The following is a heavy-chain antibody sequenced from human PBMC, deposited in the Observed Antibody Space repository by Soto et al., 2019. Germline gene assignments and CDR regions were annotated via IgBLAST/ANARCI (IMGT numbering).Heavy chain of an antibody. J-gene: IGHJ4*02. CDR1: GGSISSYY. CDR3: ARDEALVVVADGDFDY. Sequence: PLEILSLTCTVSGGSISSYYWSWIRQPPGKGLEWIGYIYAQKLQGRVTTTTDTSTSTAYMELRSLRSDDTAVYYCARDEALVVVADGDFDYWGQGTLVTVSS. V-gene: IGHV4-4*08. CDR2: IYA. D-gene: IGHD3-22*01.